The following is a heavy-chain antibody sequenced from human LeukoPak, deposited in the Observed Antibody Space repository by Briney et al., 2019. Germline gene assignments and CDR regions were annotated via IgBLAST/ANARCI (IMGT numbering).Heavy chain of an antibody. CDR1: GYSFNNYW. CDR3: ATRGGDLDY. V-gene: IGHV5-51*01. CDR2: IYPGDSDT. D-gene: IGHD3-16*01. J-gene: IGHJ4*02. Sequence: GESLKISCKGSGYSFNNYWIGWVRQMPGKGPEWMGIIYPGDSDTKYSPSFQGQVTISADKSISTAYLQWNSLKASDSAMYYCATRGGDLDYWGQGTLVTVSS.